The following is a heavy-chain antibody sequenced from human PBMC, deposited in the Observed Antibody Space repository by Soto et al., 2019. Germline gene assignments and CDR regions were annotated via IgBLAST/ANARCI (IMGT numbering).Heavy chain of an antibody. CDR1: GGSISSYY. J-gene: IGHJ5*02. CDR2: IYTSGST. Sequence: SETLSLTCTVSGGSISSYYWSWIRQPAGKGLEWIGRIYTSGSTNYNPSLKSRVTMSVDTSKNQCSLKLSSVTAADTAVYYCARVRADFWSGYHTNWFDPWGQGTLVTVSS. CDR3: ARVRADFWSGYHTNWFDP. V-gene: IGHV4-4*07. D-gene: IGHD3-3*01.